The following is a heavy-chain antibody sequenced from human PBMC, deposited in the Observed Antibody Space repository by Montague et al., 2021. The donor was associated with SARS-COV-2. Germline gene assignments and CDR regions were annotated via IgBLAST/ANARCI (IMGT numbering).Heavy chain of an antibody. V-gene: IGHV4-34*01. D-gene: IGHD3-16*01. CDR2: SNESGST. CDR3: ARGTLSVKTAVVVFLGGIYFSDA. J-gene: IGHJ5*02. Sequence: SETLSLTCAVYGGSFSNHYWSWICQSPGKGLEWIGESNESGSTNYNPSLKSQFTISVDTSKNQFSLNLKSVTAADTAVYYCARGTLSVKTAVVVFLGGIYFSDAWGQGTL. CDR1: GGSFSNHY.